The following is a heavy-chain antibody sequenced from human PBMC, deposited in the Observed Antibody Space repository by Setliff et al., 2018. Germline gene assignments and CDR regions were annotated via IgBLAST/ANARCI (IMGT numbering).Heavy chain of an antibody. CDR1: GFTFSYYG. V-gene: IGHV3-33*01. D-gene: IGHD5-12*01. J-gene: IGHJ5*02. CDR2: FWANGNNK. Sequence: LRLSCAASGFTFSYYGIHWVRQAPGKGLEWVAVFWANGNNKYYADSVKGRFTISRDNSQNTVYLQMDSLRAEDTAVYYCARDDDTTSRYSRFEHWGQGTPVTSPQ. CDR3: ARDDDTTSRYSRFEH.